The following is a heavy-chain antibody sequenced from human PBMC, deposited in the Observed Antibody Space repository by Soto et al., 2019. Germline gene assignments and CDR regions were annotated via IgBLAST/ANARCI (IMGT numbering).Heavy chain of an antibody. CDR3: ARIRAAAAGYYFDY. CDR1: GFSLSTSGMC. D-gene: IGHD6-13*01. V-gene: IGHV2-70*11. Sequence: SGPTLVNPTQTLTLTCTFSGFSLSTSGMCVSWIRQPPGKALEWLARIDWDDDKYYSTSLKTRLTISKDTSKNQVVLKMTNMDPVDTATYYCARIRAAAAGYYFDYWGQGTLVTVSS. CDR2: IDWDDDK. J-gene: IGHJ4*02.